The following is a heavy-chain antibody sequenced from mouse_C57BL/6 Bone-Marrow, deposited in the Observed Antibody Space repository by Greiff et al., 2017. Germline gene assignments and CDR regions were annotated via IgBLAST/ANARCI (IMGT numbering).Heavy chain of an antibody. D-gene: IGHD1-1*01. CDR3: AREDYYGSPDY. V-gene: IGHV5-6*01. Sequence: EVQVVESGGDLVKPGGSLKLSCAASGFTFSSYGMSWVRQTPDKRLEWVATISSGGSYTYYPDSVKGRFTISRDNAKNTLYLQMSSMKAEDTAIYYCAREDYYGSPDYWGQGTTLTVSS. CDR1: GFTFSSYG. J-gene: IGHJ2*01. CDR2: ISSGGSYT.